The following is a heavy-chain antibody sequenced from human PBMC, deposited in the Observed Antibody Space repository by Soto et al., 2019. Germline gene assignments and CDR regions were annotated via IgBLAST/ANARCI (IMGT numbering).Heavy chain of an antibody. CDR3: ASGTMVRGAISGYYYGMDV. J-gene: IGHJ6*02. V-gene: IGHV1-3*01. CDR1: GYTFTSYA. CDR2: INAGNGNT. D-gene: IGHD3-10*01. Sequence: ASVKVSCKASGYTFTSYAMHWVRQAPGQRLEWMGWINAGNGNTKYSQKFQGRVTITRDTSVSTAYMELSSLRSEDTAVYYCASGTMVRGAISGYYYGMDVWSQGTTVTVSS.